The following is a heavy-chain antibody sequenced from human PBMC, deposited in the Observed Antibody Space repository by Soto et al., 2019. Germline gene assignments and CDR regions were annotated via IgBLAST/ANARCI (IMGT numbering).Heavy chain of an antibody. V-gene: IGHV1-69*12. Sequence: QVQLVQSGAEVKKPGSSVKVSCKASGGTFSSYAISWVRQAPGQGLEWMGGIIPIFGTANYAQKFQGRVTITADESTSXAYMELSSLRSEDTAVDYCARVTSRYSIRGWYFELWGRGTLVAVSS. J-gene: IGHJ2*01. CDR2: IIPIFGTA. D-gene: IGHD6-13*01. CDR3: ARVTSRYSIRGWYFEL. CDR1: GGTFSSYA.